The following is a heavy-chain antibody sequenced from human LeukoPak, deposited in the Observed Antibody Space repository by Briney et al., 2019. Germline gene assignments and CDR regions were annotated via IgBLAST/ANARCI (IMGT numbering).Heavy chain of an antibody. CDR3: AKGNAEYSSAIDY. J-gene: IGHJ4*02. Sequence: GGSLRLSCAASGFTFSTYAMSWVRQAPGNGLEWVSGISGSGGSTYYADSVKGRFTISRDNSKNTLYVQMNSLRAEDTAVYYCAKGNAEYSSAIDYWGQGTLVTVAS. CDR1: GFTFSTYA. D-gene: IGHD6-19*01. CDR2: ISGSGGST. V-gene: IGHV3-23*01.